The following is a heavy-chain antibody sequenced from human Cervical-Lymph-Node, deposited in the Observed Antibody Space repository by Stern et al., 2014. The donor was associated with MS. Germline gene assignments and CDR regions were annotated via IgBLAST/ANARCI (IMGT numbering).Heavy chain of an antibody. D-gene: IGHD3-3*01. J-gene: IGHJ3*02. CDR3: ARASVTVFGIVIGALDI. CDR1: GDSISSSRYF. Sequence: QLVESGPGLVKPSETLSLTCSVSGDSISSSRYFWVWVRQPPGKGLDWIGTMHFSVNNYYSPSLKSRVTISADTSKNEFSLKLTSVTAADTALYFCARASVTVFGIVIGALDIWGQGTMVTVSS. CDR2: MHFSVNN. V-gene: IGHV4-39*01.